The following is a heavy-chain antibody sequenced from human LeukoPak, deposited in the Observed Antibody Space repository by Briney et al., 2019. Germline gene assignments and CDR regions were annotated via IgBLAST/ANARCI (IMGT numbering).Heavy chain of an antibody. CDR2: ISLDGSYK. CDR1: GFTFNSYT. CDR3: ARDYGSLAFHH. J-gene: IGHJ1*01. V-gene: IGHV3-30-3*01. D-gene: IGHD1-26*01. Sequence: HPGGSLRLSCAASGFTFNSYTMHWVRQAPGKGLEWVALISLDGSYKFYADSVKGRSTISRDNSKSTLYLQMSSLRHEDTAVYYCARDYGSLAFHHWGQGTLVTVSS.